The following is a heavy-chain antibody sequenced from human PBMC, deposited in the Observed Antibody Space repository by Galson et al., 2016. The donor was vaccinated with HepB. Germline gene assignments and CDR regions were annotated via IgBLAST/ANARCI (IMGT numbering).Heavy chain of an antibody. V-gene: IGHV3-23*01. J-gene: IGHJ6*02. CDR2: ISGSGDST. Sequence: SLRLSCAGSGFTFSTYAMNWVRQAPGKGLEWVSSISGSGDSTYYADSVKGRFTISRDNSKYTLSLQMNSLIAEDTAVYYCAQEAGASLVRGIIKYFSVMDVWGQGTTVTVSS. D-gene: IGHD3-10*01. CDR3: AQEAGASLVRGIIKYFSVMDV. CDR1: GFTFSTYA.